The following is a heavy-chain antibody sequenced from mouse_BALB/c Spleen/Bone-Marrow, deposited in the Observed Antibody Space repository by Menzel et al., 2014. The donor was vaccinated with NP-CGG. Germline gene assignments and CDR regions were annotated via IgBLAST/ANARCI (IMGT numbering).Heavy chain of an antibody. V-gene: IGHV3-1*02. CDR2: IHYRGST. Sequence: EVHLVESGPDLVKPSQSLSLTCTVTGYSITSGYGWHWIRQFLGNKLEWMGYIHYRGSTDYNPSLKSRISITRDTSKNQFSLQLNSVTTEDTATYCGTRETTAVADFDYWGQGATLTVTS. J-gene: IGHJ2*01. CDR3: TRETTAVADFDY. D-gene: IGHD1-1*01. CDR1: GYSITSGYG.